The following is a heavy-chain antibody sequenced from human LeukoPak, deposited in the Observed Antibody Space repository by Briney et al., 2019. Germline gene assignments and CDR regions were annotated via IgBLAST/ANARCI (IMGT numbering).Heavy chain of an antibody. CDR3: ATDDYRGLGY. CDR1: GITFSNYY. Sequence: GGSLRLSCVTSGITFSNYYMHWVRQVPGEGLVWVSRIIQDGSVTSYADSVKGRFTISRDNAKNTVYLQLNNLRAEDTAVYYCATDDYRGLGYWGQGTLVTVS. D-gene: IGHD3-16*01. J-gene: IGHJ4*02. CDR2: IIQDGSVT. V-gene: IGHV3-74*01.